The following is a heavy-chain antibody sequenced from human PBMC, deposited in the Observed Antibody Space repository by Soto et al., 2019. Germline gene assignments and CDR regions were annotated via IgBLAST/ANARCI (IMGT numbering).Heavy chain of an antibody. J-gene: IGHJ6*02. D-gene: IGHD1-26*01. CDR3: ARDTKVWELLPYYYGMDV. CDR2: IYYSGST. V-gene: IGHV4-61*01. Sequence: QVQLQESGPGLVKPSETLSLTCTVSGGSVSSGSYYWSWIRQPPGKGLEWIGYIYYSGSTNYNPSLKRRGTISVDTSKNQFSLKLSSVTAADTAVYYCARDTKVWELLPYYYGMDVWGQGTTVTVSS. CDR1: GGSVSSGSYY.